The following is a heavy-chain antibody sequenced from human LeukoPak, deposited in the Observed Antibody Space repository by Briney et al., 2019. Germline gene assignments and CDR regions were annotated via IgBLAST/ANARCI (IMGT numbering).Heavy chain of an antibody. Sequence: GGSLRLSCAASGFTFSSYWMSWVRQAPGKGLEWVANIKQDGSEKYYVDSVKGRFTISRDNAKSTLYLQMNSLRAEDTAVYYCATNVDTAMVARFDYWGQGTLVTVSS. D-gene: IGHD5-18*01. CDR2: IKQDGSEK. V-gene: IGHV3-7*01. CDR1: GFTFSSYW. J-gene: IGHJ4*02. CDR3: ATNVDTAMVARFDY.